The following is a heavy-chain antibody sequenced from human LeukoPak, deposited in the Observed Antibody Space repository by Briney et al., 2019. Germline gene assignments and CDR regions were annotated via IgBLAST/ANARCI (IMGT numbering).Heavy chain of an antibody. CDR3: ARVWGIAAAGGEIEY. D-gene: IGHD6-13*01. V-gene: IGHV3-48*02. J-gene: IGHJ4*02. CDR1: GFTFSSYS. CDR2: ISSSSSTI. Sequence: GGSLRLSCAASGFTFSSYSMNWVRQAPGKGLEWVSYISSSSSTIYYADSVKGRFTISRDNAKNSLYLQMNSLRDEDTAVYYRARVWGIAAAGGEIEYWGQGTLVTVSS.